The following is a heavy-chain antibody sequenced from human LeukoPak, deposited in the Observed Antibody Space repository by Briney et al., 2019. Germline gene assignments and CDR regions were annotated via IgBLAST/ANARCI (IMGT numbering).Heavy chain of an antibody. J-gene: IGHJ6*03. D-gene: IGHD3-3*01. CDR3: ARSEEGSHYDFWSGYYTGYYYYMDV. Sequence: GESLKISCKGSGYSFTSYWIGWVRQMPGKGLEWMGIIYPGDSDTRYSPSFQGQVTISADKSISTAYLQWSSLKASDTAMYYCARSEEGSHYDFWSGYYTGYYYYMDVWGKGTTVTVSS. CDR1: GYSFTSYW. V-gene: IGHV5-51*01. CDR2: IYPGDSDT.